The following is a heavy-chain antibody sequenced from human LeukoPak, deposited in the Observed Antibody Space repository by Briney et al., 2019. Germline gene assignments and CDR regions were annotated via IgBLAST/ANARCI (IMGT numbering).Heavy chain of an antibody. J-gene: IGHJ4*02. Sequence: GGSLRLSCAASGFTFSIDPMHWVRQAPGKGLEWVSGISWNSGSIGYADSVKGRFTISRDNAKNSLYLQMNSLRAEDTALYYCAKGWSGYDSGVNYWGQGTLVTVSS. CDR3: AKGWSGYDSGVNY. V-gene: IGHV3-9*01. CDR2: ISWNSGSI. CDR1: GFTFSIDP. D-gene: IGHD5-12*01.